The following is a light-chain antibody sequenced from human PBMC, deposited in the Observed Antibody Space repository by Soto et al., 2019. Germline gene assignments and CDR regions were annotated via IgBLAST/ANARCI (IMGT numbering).Light chain of an antibody. V-gene: IGKV3-20*01. CDR3: QQYGSSRT. J-gene: IGKJ1*01. CDR2: GAS. Sequence: EILLTQSPGTLSLSPGERATLSCRASQSVSSSYLAWYQQKPGQAPRLLIYGASNRATGIPDRFSGSGSGTDFTLTISRLEPEDFAVYYCQQYGSSRTFGQG. CDR1: QSVSSSY.